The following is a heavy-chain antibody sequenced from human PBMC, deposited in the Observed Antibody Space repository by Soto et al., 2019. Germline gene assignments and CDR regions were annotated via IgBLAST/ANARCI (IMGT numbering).Heavy chain of an antibody. CDR3: ARGGSYGDFFDY. CDR1: CGSMSSNY. V-gene: IGHV4-59*01. J-gene: IGHJ4*02. Sequence: SETLSFTCTVSCGSMSSNYWTWIRQSPGKGLEWIGYIYYTGSTKYNPSLKSRVTISLDTSKNQFSLRLTSVTSADTAVYYCARGGSYGDFFDYWGQGAQVTVSS. CDR2: IYYTGST. D-gene: IGHD4-17*01.